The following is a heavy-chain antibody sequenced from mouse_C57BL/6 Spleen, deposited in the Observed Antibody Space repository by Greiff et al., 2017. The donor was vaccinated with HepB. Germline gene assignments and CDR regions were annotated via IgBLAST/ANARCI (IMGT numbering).Heavy chain of an antibody. Sequence: EVQLQESVAELVRPGASVKLSCTASGFNIKNTYMHWVKQRPEQGLEWIGRIDPANGNTKYAPKFQGKATITADTSSNTAYLQLSSLTSEDTAIYYCALYDYDVGSTWFAYWGQGTLVTVSA. J-gene: IGHJ3*01. D-gene: IGHD2-4*01. CDR3: ALYDYDVGSTWFAY. V-gene: IGHV14-3*01. CDR1: GFNIKNTY. CDR2: IDPANGNT.